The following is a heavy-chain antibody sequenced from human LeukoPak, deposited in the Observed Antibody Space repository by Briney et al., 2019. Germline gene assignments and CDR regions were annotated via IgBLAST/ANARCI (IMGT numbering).Heavy chain of an antibody. D-gene: IGHD3-16*01. CDR1: GFTVSGTH. J-gene: IGHJ4*02. V-gene: IGHV3-53*01. CDR2: MYTGGTT. Sequence: GGSLRLSCAASGFTVSGTHMSWVRQAPGKGLEWVSAMYTGGTTYYADSVKGRFTISRDNSRNTLFLHMSSLRADDTAVYYCAKDEGTSGGGLASWGQGTMATVCS. CDR3: AKDEGTSGGGLAS.